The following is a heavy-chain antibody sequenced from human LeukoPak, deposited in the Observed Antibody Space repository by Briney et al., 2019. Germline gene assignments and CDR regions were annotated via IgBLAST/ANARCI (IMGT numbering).Heavy chain of an antibody. CDR3: AKSYSSSWRGAFDI. V-gene: IGHV3-21*04. D-gene: IGHD6-13*01. CDR2: ISSASSYI. J-gene: IGHJ3*02. Sequence: GSLRLSCAASGFAFSTLTMNWVRQAPGKGLELVSSISSASSYIYYADSVKGRFTISRDNSKNSLYLQMNSLRTEDTALYYCAKSYSSSWRGAFDIWGQGTMVTVSS. CDR1: GFAFSTLT.